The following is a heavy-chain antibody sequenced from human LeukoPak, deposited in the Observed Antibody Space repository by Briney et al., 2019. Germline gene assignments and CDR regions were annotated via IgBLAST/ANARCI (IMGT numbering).Heavy chain of an antibody. Sequence: GGSLRLSCAASGFTFSSFGMHWVRQAPGKGLEWVAFIQYDGSNKKYADSVKGRFTISRDSSKNTLYLQMNSLRAEDTAVYYCAKDGRNGYNGPDDYWGQGTLVTVSS. D-gene: IGHD5-24*01. CDR3: AKDGRNGYNGPDDY. CDR1: GFTFSSFG. CDR2: IQYDGSNK. J-gene: IGHJ4*02. V-gene: IGHV3-30*02.